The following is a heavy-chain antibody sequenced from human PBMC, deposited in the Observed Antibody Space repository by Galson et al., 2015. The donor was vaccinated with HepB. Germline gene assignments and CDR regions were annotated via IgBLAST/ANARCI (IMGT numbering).Heavy chain of an antibody. D-gene: IGHD6-13*01. CDR3: AKGSSSSWYRGIGYYFDY. J-gene: IGHJ4*02. Sequence: SLRLSCAASGFTFDDYTMHWVRQAPGKGLEWVSLITWDGGSKYYADSVKGRFTISRDNSKNSLYLQMNSLRTEDTALYYCAKGSSSSWYRGIGYYFDYWGQGTLVTVPS. CDR1: GFTFDDYT. V-gene: IGHV3-43*01. CDR2: ITWDGGSK.